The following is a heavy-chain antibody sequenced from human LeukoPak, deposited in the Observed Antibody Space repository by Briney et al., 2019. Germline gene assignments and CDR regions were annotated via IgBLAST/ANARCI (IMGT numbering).Heavy chain of an antibody. J-gene: IGHJ4*02. V-gene: IGHV3-23*01. D-gene: IGHD1-26*01. CDR2: ISGSGGTT. CDR3: AKDARSGSNYDD. Sequence: GGSLRLSCAASGFTFSTYAMNWVRQAPGKGLEWVSLISGSGGTTYYADSVKGRFIISRDNSKNTLYLQMNSLGAEDTADYYCAKDARSGSNYDDWGQGTLVIVSS. CDR1: GFTFSTYA.